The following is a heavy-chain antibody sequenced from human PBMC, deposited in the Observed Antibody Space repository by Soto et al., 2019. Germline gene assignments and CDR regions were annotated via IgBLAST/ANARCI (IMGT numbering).Heavy chain of an antibody. CDR2: IIPMFGTL. V-gene: IGHV1-69*01. CDR1: GGTFRSYA. Sequence: QVQLVQSGAEVKKPGSSVRVSCKDSGGTFRSYAITWVRQAPGQGLEWMGWIIPMFGTLNYAQNCRGRVTITADESTSTVYMELTRLRSDDTAVYYCVPLQPSTKIGRPGVDVWGQGTTVTVSS. CDR3: VPLQPSTKIGRPGVDV. D-gene: IGHD1-1*01. J-gene: IGHJ6*02.